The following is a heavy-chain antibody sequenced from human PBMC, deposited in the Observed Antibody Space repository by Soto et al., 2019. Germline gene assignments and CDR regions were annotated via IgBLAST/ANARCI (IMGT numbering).Heavy chain of an antibody. D-gene: IGHD2-15*01. CDR2: ISGDNGNT. CDR1: AYTFTNYA. Sequence: QVQLVQSGAEVKKPGPSVRVSCQTSAYTFTNYAVSWLRQAPGQGLEWMGWISGDNGNTIYAQKFQGRVTMTTDTSTRKAYMGLRSLRSDATAVYYRATGLLGYCSGGSCYSDSWGQGPLVTVSS. CDR3: ATGLLGYCSGGSCYSDS. V-gene: IGHV1-18*01. J-gene: IGHJ4*02.